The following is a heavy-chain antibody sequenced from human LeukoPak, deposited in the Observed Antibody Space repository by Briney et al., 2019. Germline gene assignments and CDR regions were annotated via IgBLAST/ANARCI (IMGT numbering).Heavy chain of an antibody. CDR3: ARDKRLLVRWGFDP. J-gene: IGHJ5*02. CDR1: GASLSSSTW. D-gene: IGHD3-10*01. Sequence: SETLSLTCAVSGASLSSSTWWSWVRQPPGKGLEWIGEIYPSGSTNYNPSLKSRVTISVDKSKNQFSLKLSSVTAADTAVYYCARDKRLLVRWGFDPWGQGTLVTVSS. CDR2: IYPSGST. V-gene: IGHV4-4*02.